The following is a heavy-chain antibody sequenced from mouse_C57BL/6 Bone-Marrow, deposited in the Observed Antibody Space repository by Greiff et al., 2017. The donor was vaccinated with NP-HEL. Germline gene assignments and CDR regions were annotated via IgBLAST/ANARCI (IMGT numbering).Heavy chain of an antibody. CDR1: GFTFTDYY. V-gene: IGHV1-36*01. J-gene: IGHJ3*01. CDR2: VYPYNGGT. D-gene: IGHD1-1*01. CDR3: ARPSTKGSSPVAY. Sequence: EVKLQESGPVLVKPGPSVKISCKASGFTFTDYYMHWVKQSHGKSLEWIGLVYPYNGGTSYNQKFKGKATLTVDTSSSTAYMELNSLTSEDSAVYYCARPSTKGSSPVAYWGQGTLVTVSA.